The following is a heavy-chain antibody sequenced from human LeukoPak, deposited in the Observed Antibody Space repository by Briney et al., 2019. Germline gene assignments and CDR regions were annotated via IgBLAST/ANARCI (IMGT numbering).Heavy chain of an antibody. V-gene: IGHV3-23*01. J-gene: IGHJ4*02. CDR3: AKGLRGHSD. CDR2: ITGSGLNT. CDR1: GFTFRTYG. Sequence: PGESLRLSCAASGFTFRTYGMTWVRQAPGKGLEWVSAITGSGLNTYYTDSVKGRFTISRDNSKNTLYLQMNSLRVEDTAVYYCAKGLRGHSDWGQGTLVTVSS. D-gene: IGHD5-12*01.